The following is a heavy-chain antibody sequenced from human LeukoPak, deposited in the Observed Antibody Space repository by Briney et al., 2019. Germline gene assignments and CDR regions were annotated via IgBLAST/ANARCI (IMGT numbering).Heavy chain of an antibody. CDR2: INCDSGNT. CDR1: GYTFTSRG. D-gene: IGHD6-19*01. Sequence: ASVKVSCKASGYTFTSRGISWVRQAPGQGLEWMGWINCDSGNTNYAQKFQGRLTMTTDTSTSTAYMELRSLRSDDTAVYYCARDEVSGGWYNHWGQGTLVSASS. V-gene: IGHV1-18*04. J-gene: IGHJ4*01. CDR3: ARDEVSGGWYNH.